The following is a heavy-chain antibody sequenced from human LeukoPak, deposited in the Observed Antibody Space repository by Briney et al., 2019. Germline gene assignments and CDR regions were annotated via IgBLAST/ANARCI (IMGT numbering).Heavy chain of an antibody. D-gene: IGHD5-12*01. Sequence: GRSLRLSCAASGFTFSSYGMHWVRQAPGKGLEWVAVISDDGSNKYYADSVKGRFTISRDNSRNTLYLQMNSLRAEDTAVYYCAKDGYSGYDSFYFDYWGQGTLVTVSS. CDR3: AKDGYSGYDSFYFDY. CDR1: GFTFSSYG. V-gene: IGHV3-30*18. J-gene: IGHJ4*02. CDR2: ISDDGSNK.